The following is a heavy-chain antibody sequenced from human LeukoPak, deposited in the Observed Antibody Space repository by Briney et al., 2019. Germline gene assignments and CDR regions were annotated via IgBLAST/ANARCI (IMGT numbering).Heavy chain of an antibody. Sequence: SETLSLTCTVSGASVNSYYWSWIRQPPGKGLEWIGYTHYSGSTSYNPSLKSRVTISIDTFKNQFSLKLTSVTAADTAVFYCARGHYGLEVWGKGTTVTVSS. CDR1: GASVNSYY. CDR2: THYSGST. V-gene: IGHV4-59*02. CDR3: ARGHYGLEV. J-gene: IGHJ6*04.